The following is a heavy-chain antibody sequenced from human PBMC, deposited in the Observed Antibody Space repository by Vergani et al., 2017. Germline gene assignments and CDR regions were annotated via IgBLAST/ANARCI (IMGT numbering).Heavy chain of an antibody. CDR2: INPSGGST. J-gene: IGHJ2*01. D-gene: IGHD3-3*01. Sequence: QVQLVQSGAEVKKPGASVKVSCKASGYTFTSYYMHWVRQAPGQGLEWMGIINPSGGSTSYAQKFQGRVTMTRDASTSTVYIELSSLRSEDTAVYYFARDKISVCGAPNWDFDLWGRGTLVTVSS. CDR3: ARDKISVCGAPNWDFDL. CDR1: GYTFTSYY. V-gene: IGHV1-46*01.